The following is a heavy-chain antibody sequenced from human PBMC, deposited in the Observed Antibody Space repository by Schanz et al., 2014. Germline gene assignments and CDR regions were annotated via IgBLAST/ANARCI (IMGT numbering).Heavy chain of an antibody. CDR1: GYTFTDNF. D-gene: IGHD2-8*02. CDR3: ARGLVRYFAY. Sequence: QVQLVQSGAAVKRPGASVKVSCKASGYTFTDNFLHWVRQAPGQGLEWLGQINPNSGATIYAQNFQGRVTMTRDTSISTAYMELSRLRSDDTAVYYCARGLVRYFAYWGQGTLVTVSS. CDR2: INPNSGAT. V-gene: IGHV1-2*06. J-gene: IGHJ4*02.